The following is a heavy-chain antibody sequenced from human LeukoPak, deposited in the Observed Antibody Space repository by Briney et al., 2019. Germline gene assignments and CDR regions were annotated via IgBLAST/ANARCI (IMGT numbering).Heavy chain of an antibody. CDR3: ARPNCSSTSCYTPMHYGMDV. Sequence: ASVKVSCKASGGTFSRFTISWVRQAPGQGLEWMGIINPSGGSTSYAQKFQGRVTMTRDTSTSTVYMELSSLRSEDTAVYYCARPNCSSTSCYTPMHYGMDVWGQGTTVTVSS. CDR1: GGTFSRFT. V-gene: IGHV1-46*01. D-gene: IGHD2-2*01. CDR2: INPSGGST. J-gene: IGHJ6*02.